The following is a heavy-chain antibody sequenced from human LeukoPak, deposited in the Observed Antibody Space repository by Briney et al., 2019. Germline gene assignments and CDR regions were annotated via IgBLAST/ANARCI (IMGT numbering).Heavy chain of an antibody. J-gene: IGHJ4*02. Sequence: GVSLRLSCAASGFTFSSYATSWVRQAPGKGLEWVSAISGSGGSTYYADSVKGRFTISRDNSKNTLYLQMNSLRAEDTAVYYCAKDGGYYYGSGSAPGYWGQGTLVTVSS. CDR3: AKDGGYYYGSGSAPGY. D-gene: IGHD3-10*01. CDR2: ISGSGGST. V-gene: IGHV3-23*01. CDR1: GFTFSSYA.